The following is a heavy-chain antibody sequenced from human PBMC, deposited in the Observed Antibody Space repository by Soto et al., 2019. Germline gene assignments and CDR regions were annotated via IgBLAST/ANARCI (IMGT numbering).Heavy chain of an antibody. Sequence: GGSLRLSCAASGFTFSSHGMHWVRQVPGKGLVWVSRIHFDGSTTHYADSVKGRFTISRDNAKNTLSLQMNSLRAEDTAVYYCARDAYISGYYQFDYWGQGTLVTVSS. CDR3: ARDAYISGYYQFDY. J-gene: IGHJ4*02. D-gene: IGHD6-19*01. CDR1: GFTFSSHG. V-gene: IGHV3-74*01. CDR2: IHFDGSTT.